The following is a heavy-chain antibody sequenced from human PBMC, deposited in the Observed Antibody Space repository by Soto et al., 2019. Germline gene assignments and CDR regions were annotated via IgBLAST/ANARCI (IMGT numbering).Heavy chain of an antibody. CDR3: ARDTSGYYWFDP. CDR2: MYHSGST. Sequence: SETLSLTFTVSGYSIISGYYWTWIRQPPGKGLEWIGSMYHSGSTFYNPSLRSRVTISLDTSKNQFSLKLSSVTASDTAVYYCARDTSGYYWFDPWGPGTLVTVSS. V-gene: IGHV4-38-2*02. D-gene: IGHD5-12*01. J-gene: IGHJ5*02. CDR1: GYSIISGYY.